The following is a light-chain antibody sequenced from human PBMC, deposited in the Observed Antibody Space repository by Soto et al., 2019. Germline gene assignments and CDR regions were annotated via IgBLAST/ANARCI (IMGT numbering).Light chain of an antibody. Sequence: EIVLTQSPATLSLSPGERATLSCRASQSVSSSSLAWFQQKPGQAPRLLIYGASSRATGIPDRFSGSGSGTDFTLTISSLQAEDVAVYYCHQFYHTPRTFGQGTKVDIK. CDR1: QSVSSSS. V-gene: IGKV3-20*02. CDR3: HQFYHTPRT. J-gene: IGKJ1*01. CDR2: GAS.